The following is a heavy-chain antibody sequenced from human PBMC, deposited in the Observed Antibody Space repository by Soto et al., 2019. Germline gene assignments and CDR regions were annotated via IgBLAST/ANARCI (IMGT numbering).Heavy chain of an antibody. Sequence: SVRNAWMNWVRQAPGKGLEWVGRIKSKTDGGTTDYAAPVKGRFTISRDDSKNTLYLQMNSLKTEDTAVYYCTTGYSSGWFDPWGQGTLVTVSS. CDR3: TTGYSSGWFDP. CDR1: SVRNAW. CDR2: IKSKTDGGTT. D-gene: IGHD6-19*01. J-gene: IGHJ5*02. V-gene: IGHV3-15*07.